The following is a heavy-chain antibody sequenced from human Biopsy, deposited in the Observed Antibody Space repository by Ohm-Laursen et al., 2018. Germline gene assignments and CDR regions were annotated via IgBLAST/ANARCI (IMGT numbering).Heavy chain of an antibody. V-gene: IGHV1-69*04. CDR1: GDTFSRSA. CDR3: ARGGSGSGYYGMDV. J-gene: IGHJ6*02. D-gene: IGHD3-10*01. CDR2: IIPIVGIT. Sequence: SVTASCKASGDTFSRSAFFWVRQAPGQGLVYLGRIIPIVGITNHAQTFQGRITLNADKSTFMVYMELSRLRSDDTAIYYCARGGSGSGYYGMDVWGQGATVSVSS.